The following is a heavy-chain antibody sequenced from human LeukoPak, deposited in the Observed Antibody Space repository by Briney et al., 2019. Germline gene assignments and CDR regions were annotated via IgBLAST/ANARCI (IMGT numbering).Heavy chain of an antibody. CDR1: GFTFSSYG. CDR2: ISYDGSNK. CDR3: AKDRWEAIPYGGYRTYYYYGMDV. J-gene: IGHJ6*02. Sequence: PGGSLRLSCAASGFTFSSYGMHWVRQAPGKGLEWVAVISYDGSNKYYADSVKGRLTISRDNSKNTLYLQMNSLRAEDTAVYYCAKDRWEAIPYGGYRTYYYYGMDVWGQGTTVTVSS. D-gene: IGHD5-12*01. V-gene: IGHV3-30*18.